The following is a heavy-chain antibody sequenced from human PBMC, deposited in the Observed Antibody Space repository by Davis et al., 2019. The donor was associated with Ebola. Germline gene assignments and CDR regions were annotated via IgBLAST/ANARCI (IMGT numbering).Heavy chain of an antibody. V-gene: IGHV3-11*01. Sequence: GGSLRLSCAASGFTFSDYYMSWIRQAPGKGLEWVSYISSSGSTIYYADSVKGRFTISRDNAKNSLYLQMNSLRAEDTAVYYCARGRLMITFGGVIVDHDAFDIWGQGTMVTVSS. CDR1: GFTFSDYY. D-gene: IGHD3-16*02. J-gene: IGHJ3*02. CDR2: ISSSGSTI. CDR3: ARGRLMITFGGVIVDHDAFDI.